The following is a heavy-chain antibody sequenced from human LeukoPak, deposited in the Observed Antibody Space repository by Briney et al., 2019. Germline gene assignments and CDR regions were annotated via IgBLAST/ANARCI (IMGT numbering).Heavy chain of an antibody. D-gene: IGHD2/OR15-2a*01. J-gene: IGHJ4*02. CDR2: ISGSGGTT. CDR3: ATVSMGGYYFDY. V-gene: IGHV3-23*01. Sequence: GGSLRLSCAASGFTFTSYAMRFSNYVMRWVRQAPGKGLEWVSGISGSGGTTYYADSVKGRFTISRDNSENTLYLQLNSLRPEDTAVYYCATVSMGGYYFDYWGQGTLVTVSS. CDR1: GFTFTSYA.